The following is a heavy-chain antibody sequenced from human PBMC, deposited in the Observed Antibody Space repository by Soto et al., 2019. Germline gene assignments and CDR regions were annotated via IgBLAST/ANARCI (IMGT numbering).Heavy chain of an antibody. CDR1: GGSISSGGYY. CDR2: IYYSGST. J-gene: IGHJ3*02. CDR3: ARFVVDPCAFDI. V-gene: IGHV4-31*03. D-gene: IGHD2-15*01. Sequence: SETLSLTCTVSGGSISSGGYYWSWIRQHPGKGLEWIGYIYYSGSTYYNPSLKSRVTISVDTSKNQFSLKLSSVTAADTAVYYCARFVVDPCAFDIWGQGTRVTVS.